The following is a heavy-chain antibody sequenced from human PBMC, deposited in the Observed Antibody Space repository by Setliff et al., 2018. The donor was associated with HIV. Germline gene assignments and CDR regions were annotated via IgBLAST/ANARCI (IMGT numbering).Heavy chain of an antibody. CDR3: TRDRRGSSSWSGYNGGFDY. D-gene: IGHD3-3*01. Sequence: LRLSCAASGFTFDDYALTWVRQAPGKGLEWVGFVRSKPNGGTTDYAASVKGRFTISRDDAKTTAYLHMNSLTTDDTAVYFCTRDRRGSSSWSGYNGGFDYWAREPWSPSPQ. V-gene: IGHV3-49*04. CDR2: VRSKPNGGTT. J-gene: IGHJ4*02. CDR1: GFTFDDYA.